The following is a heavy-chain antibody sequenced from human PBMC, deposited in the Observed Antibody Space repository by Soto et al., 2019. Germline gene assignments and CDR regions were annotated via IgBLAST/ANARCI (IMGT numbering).Heavy chain of an antibody. CDR3: ASWVTA. CDR1: GFTFDDYA. CDR2: ISWNSGSI. Sequence: EVQLVESGGGLVQPGRSLRLSCAASGFTFDDYAMHWVRQAPGKGLEWVSGISWNSGSIGYADSVKGRFTISRDNAKNSLSLQMYSLKADDTALYYCASWVTAWGQGTLVTVCS. V-gene: IGHV3-9*01. D-gene: IGHD2-21*02. J-gene: IGHJ5*02.